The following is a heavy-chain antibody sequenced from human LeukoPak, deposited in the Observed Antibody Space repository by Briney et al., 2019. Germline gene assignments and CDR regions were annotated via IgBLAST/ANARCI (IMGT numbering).Heavy chain of an antibody. Sequence: GGSLRLSCAAAGFTFSSYAISWARQAPGKGLEWVSAISGSGGSTYDADSVKGRFTISRDNSKNTLYLQMNSLRAEDTAVYYCAKYPWGDYWGQGTLVTVSS. CDR3: AKYPWGDY. V-gene: IGHV3-23*01. CDR1: GFTFSSYA. J-gene: IGHJ4*02. D-gene: IGHD3-16*01. CDR2: ISGSGGST.